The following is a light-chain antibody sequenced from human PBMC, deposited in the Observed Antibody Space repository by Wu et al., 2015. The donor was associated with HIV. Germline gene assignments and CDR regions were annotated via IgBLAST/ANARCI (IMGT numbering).Light chain of an antibody. V-gene: IGKV3-11*01. J-gene: IGKJ1*01. Sequence: EIVLTQSPVTLSLSPGERVTLSCRASQSISSYLAWYQQKPGQAPRLLIFDASNRATDIPARFSGSRSGTDFTLIISSLEPEDFAVYYCQQRSNWPRTFGQGTKVEIK. CDR3: QQRSNWPRT. CDR1: QSISSY. CDR2: DAS.